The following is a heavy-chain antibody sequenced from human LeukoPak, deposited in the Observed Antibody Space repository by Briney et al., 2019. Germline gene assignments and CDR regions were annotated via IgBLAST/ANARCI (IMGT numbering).Heavy chain of an antibody. CDR1: GYSFTSYW. D-gene: IGHD1-1*01. V-gene: IGHV5-51*01. CDR3: ARHTQHNSRYNWFDP. J-gene: IGHJ5*02. Sequence: GESLKISCKGSGYSFTSYWIGWVRQMPGKGLEWMGTIYPGDSNTRYSPSFQGQVTISADKSISTAYLQWSSLKASDTAMYYCARHTQHNSRYNWFDPWGQGTLVTVSS. CDR2: IYPGDSNT.